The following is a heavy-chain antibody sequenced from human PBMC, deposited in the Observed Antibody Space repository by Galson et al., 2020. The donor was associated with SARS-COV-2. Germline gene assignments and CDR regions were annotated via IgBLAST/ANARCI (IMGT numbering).Heavy chain of an antibody. J-gene: IGHJ4*02. CDR2: IWYDGSNK. V-gene: IGHV3-33*01. D-gene: IGHD2-15*01. CDR1: GFTFSSYG. CDR3: ARDALNGYCSGGSCYFDY. Sequence: GGSLRLSCAASGFTFSSYGMHWVRQAPGKGLEWVAVIWYDGSNKYYADSVKGRFTISRDNSKNTLYLQMNSLRAEDTAVYYCARDALNGYCSGGSCYFDYWGQGTLVTVSS.